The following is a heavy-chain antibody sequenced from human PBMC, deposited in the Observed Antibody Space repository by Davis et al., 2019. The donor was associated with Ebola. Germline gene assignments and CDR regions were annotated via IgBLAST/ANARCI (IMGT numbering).Heavy chain of an antibody. CDR2: IDPSDSYT. V-gene: IGHV5-10-1*01. CDR3: ARVRNKQLVRSDY. CDR1: GYSFTSYW. D-gene: IGHD6-6*01. Sequence: KVSCKGSGYSFTSYWISWVRQMPGKGLEWMGRIDPSDSYTNYSPSFQGHVTISADKSISTAYLQWSSLKASDTAMYYCARVRNKQLVRSDYWGQGTLVTVSS. J-gene: IGHJ4*02.